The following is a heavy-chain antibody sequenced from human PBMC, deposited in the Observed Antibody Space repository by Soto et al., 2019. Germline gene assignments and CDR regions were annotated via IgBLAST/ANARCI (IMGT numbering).Heavy chain of an antibody. Sequence: ASVKVSCKASGYTFTSYYMHWARQAPGQGLEWMGIINPSGGSTSYAQKFQGRVTMTRDTSTSTVYMELSSLRSEDTAVYYCARDGYSSSWYVRWFDPWGQGTLVTVSS. D-gene: IGHD6-13*01. CDR3: ARDGYSSSWYVRWFDP. CDR1: GYTFTSYY. CDR2: INPSGGST. V-gene: IGHV1-46*01. J-gene: IGHJ5*02.